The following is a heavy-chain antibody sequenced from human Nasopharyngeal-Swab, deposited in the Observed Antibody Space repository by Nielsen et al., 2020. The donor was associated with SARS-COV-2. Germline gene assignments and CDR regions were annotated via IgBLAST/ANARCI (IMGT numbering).Heavy chain of an antibody. Sequence: ASVKVSCKASGYTFTGYYMHWVRQAPGQGLEWMGRINPNSGGTNYAQKFQGRVTMTRDTSISTAYMELSRLRSDDTAVYYCARSSPLTIFGVVDYWGQGTLVTVSS. CDR2: INPNSGGT. D-gene: IGHD3-3*01. CDR1: GYTFTGYY. CDR3: ARSSPLTIFGVVDY. J-gene: IGHJ4*02. V-gene: IGHV1-2*06.